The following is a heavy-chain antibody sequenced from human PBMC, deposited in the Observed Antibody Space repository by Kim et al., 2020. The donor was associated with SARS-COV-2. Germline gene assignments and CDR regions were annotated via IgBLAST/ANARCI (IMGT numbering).Heavy chain of an antibody. D-gene: IGHD6-13*01. CDR3: ARRTATAGGYWYFDL. J-gene: IGHJ2*01. CDR1: GFTPSSYW. CDR2: SNSDGSSR. V-gene: IGHV3-74*01. Sequence: GGSLRLSCAASGFTPSSYWMHWVRQAPGKGLVWVSRSNSDGSSRSYADSVKGRFSISRDNAKNTLYLQMDSLRADDTAVYYCARRTATAGGYWYFDLWGRGTLVTVSS.